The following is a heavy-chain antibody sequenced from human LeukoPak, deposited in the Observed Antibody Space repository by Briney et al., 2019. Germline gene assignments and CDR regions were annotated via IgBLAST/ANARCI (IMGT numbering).Heavy chain of an antibody. Sequence: SETLSLTCAVYGGSFSGYYWSWIRQPPGKGLEWIGEINHSGSTNYNPSLKSRATISVDTSKNQFSLKLSSVTAADTAVYYCARGNSGSKPYYYYYYMDVWGKGTTVTVSS. V-gene: IGHV4-34*01. CDR2: INHSGST. CDR3: ARGNSGSKPYYYYYYMDV. CDR1: GGSFSGYY. D-gene: IGHD1-26*01. J-gene: IGHJ6*03.